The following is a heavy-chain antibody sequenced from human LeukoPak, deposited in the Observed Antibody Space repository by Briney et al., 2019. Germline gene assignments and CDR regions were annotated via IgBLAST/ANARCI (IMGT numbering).Heavy chain of an antibody. CDR3: AREYYDFWSGYFHFDY. D-gene: IGHD3-3*01. CDR2: IRYDASNT. J-gene: IGHJ4*02. Sequence: GGSLRLSCAASGLTFSSYGMHWVRRAPGKGLEWVAFIRYDASNTYYADSVKGRFTISRDNSKNTLYLQMNSLRAEDTAVYYCAREYYDFWSGYFHFDYWGQGTLVTVSS. V-gene: IGHV3-30*02. CDR1: GLTFSSYG.